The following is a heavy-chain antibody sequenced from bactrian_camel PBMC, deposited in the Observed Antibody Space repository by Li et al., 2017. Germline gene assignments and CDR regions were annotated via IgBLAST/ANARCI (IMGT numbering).Heavy chain of an antibody. Sequence: VQLVESGGGSVQAGGSLRLSCTASGFTDRPLCMGWFRRLPGKGREGVAALHTGDGLTYYGDSVKGRFTISYDFAKNTVYLQMNSLKPEDTAMYYCAGTSRGGAWDRSQTYNYWGQGTQVTV. D-gene: IGHD2*01. CDR1: GFTDRPLC. CDR2: LHTGDGLT. V-gene: IGHV3S40*01. J-gene: IGHJ4*01. CDR3: AGTSRGGAWDRSQTYNY.